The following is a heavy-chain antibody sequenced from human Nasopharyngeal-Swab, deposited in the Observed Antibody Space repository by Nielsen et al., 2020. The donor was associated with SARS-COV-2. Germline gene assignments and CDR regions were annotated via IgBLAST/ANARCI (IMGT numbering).Heavy chain of an antibody. Sequence: SETLSLTCAVSGGSISSSNWWSWVRQPPGKGLEWIGEIYHSGSTYYNPSLKSRVTISVDRSKNQFSLKLSSVTAADTAVYYCATFEYSSSSAAFDIWGQGTMVTVSS. CDR3: ATFEYSSSSAAFDI. CDR1: GGSISSSNW. CDR2: IYHSGST. V-gene: IGHV4-4*02. D-gene: IGHD6-6*01. J-gene: IGHJ3*02.